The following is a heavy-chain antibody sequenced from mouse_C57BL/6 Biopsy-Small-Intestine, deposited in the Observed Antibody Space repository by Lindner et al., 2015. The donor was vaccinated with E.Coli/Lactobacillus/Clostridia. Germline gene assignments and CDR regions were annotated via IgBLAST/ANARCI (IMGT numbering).Heavy chain of an antibody. D-gene: IGHD2-1*01. J-gene: IGHJ4*01. CDR2: IRSKSNNYAT. CDR3: VRRGNYAYYYAMDY. CDR1: GFSFNTYA. Sequence: VQLQESGGGLVQPKGSLKLSCAASGFSFNTYAMNWVRQAPGKGLEWVARIRSKSNNYATYYADSVKDRFTISRDDSESILYLQMNNLKTEDTAMYYCVRRGNYAYYYAMDYWGQGTSVTVSS. V-gene: IGHV10-1*01.